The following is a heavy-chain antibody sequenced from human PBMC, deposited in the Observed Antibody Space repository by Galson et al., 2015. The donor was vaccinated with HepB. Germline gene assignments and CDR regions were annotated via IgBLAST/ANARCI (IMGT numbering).Heavy chain of an antibody. CDR1: GYSLTSYW. CDR3: AGAFLTGDRYFDL. V-gene: IGHV5-10-1*01. J-gene: IGHJ2*01. Sequence: QSGAEVKKPGESLRISCKGSGYSLTSYWISWVRQVPGKGLEWMGRIDPSDSYTNYSPSFQGYVTISADKSISTAYLQWSSLKASDTAMYYCAGAFLTGDRYFDLWGRGTLVTVSS. D-gene: IGHD7-27*01. CDR2: IDPSDSYT.